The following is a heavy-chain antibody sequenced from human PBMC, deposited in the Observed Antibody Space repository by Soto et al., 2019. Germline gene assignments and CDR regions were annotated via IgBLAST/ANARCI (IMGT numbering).Heavy chain of an antibody. D-gene: IGHD6-13*01. CDR3: ARAGSSSWYGAKWYFDL. J-gene: IGHJ2*01. CDR2: INSDGSIT. V-gene: IGHV3-74*01. CDR1: GFTFSSYW. Sequence: EVQLVESGGGLVQPGGSLRLSCAGSGFTFSSYWMHWVRQAPWMGLVWVLRINSDGSITSYADSVKGRFPISRDNVKNTLYLQMNRLRAEDTAVYYCARAGSSSWYGAKWYFDLWGRGTMVTVSS.